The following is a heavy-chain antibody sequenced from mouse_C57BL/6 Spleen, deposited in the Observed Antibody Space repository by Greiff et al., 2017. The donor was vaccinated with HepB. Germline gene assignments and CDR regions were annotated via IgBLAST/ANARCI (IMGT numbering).Heavy chain of an antibody. V-gene: IGHV1-18*01. CDR1: GYTFTDYN. Sequence: VQLQQSGPELVKPGASVKIPCKASGYTFTDYNMDWVKQSHGKSLEWIGDIYPNNGGTIYNQKFKGKATLTVDKSSSTAYMELRSLTSEDTAVYYCARRGDYDLDYWGQGTTLTVSS. J-gene: IGHJ2*01. CDR2: IYPNNGGT. D-gene: IGHD2-4*01. CDR3: ARRGDYDLDY.